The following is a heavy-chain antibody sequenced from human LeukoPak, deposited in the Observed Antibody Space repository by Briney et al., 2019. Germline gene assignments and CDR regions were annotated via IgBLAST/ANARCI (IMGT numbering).Heavy chain of an antibody. CDR1: GGSFSGYY. Sequence: SETLSLTCAVYGGSFSGYYWSWIRQPPGKGLEWIGEINHSGSTNYNPSLKSRVTISVDTSKNQFSLKLSSVTAADTAVYYCAAKPGDCSSTSCYRAEYFQHWGQGTLVTVSS. V-gene: IGHV4-34*01. CDR2: INHSGST. D-gene: IGHD2-2*01. J-gene: IGHJ1*01. CDR3: AAKPGDCSSTSCYRAEYFQH.